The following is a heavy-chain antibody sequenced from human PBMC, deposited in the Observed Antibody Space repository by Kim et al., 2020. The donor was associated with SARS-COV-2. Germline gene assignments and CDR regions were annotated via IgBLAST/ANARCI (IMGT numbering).Heavy chain of an antibody. CDR2: ISWNSGSI. CDR3: AKVGDSSSWNNWFDP. CDR1: GFTFDDHA. J-gene: IGHJ5*02. Sequence: GGSLRLSCAASGFTFDDHAMHWVRQAPGKGLEWVSGISWNSGSIGYADSVKGRFTISRDNAKNSLYLQMNSLRAEDTALYYCAKVGDSSSWNNWFDPWGQGTLVTVSS. D-gene: IGHD6-13*01. V-gene: IGHV3-9*01.